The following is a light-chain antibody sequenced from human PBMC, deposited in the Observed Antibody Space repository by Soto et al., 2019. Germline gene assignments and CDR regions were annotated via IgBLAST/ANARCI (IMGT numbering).Light chain of an antibody. V-gene: IGKV3-11*01. J-gene: IGKJ3*01. Sequence: EIVLTQSPPTLSLSPGERATLSCRASQSVSSYLAWYQQKPGQAPRLLIYDASNRATGIPARFSGSGSGTDFTLTISSLEPEDFAVYYCQQRSNWPSFTFGPGTKVDIK. CDR2: DAS. CDR3: QQRSNWPSFT. CDR1: QSVSSY.